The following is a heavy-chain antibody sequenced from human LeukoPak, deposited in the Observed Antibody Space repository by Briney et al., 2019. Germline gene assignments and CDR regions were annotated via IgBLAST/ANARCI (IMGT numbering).Heavy chain of an antibody. Sequence: SETLSLTCSVSGGSISNYYWSWIRQPPGKGLEWIGYIYYSGSTNYNPPLKSRVTISVDTSKNQFSLKMSSVTAADTAVYYCARARDGHINNWFDPWGQGTLVTVSS. V-gene: IGHV4-59*01. CDR2: IYYSGST. CDR1: GGSISNYY. D-gene: IGHD5-24*01. CDR3: ARARDGHINNWFDP. J-gene: IGHJ5*02.